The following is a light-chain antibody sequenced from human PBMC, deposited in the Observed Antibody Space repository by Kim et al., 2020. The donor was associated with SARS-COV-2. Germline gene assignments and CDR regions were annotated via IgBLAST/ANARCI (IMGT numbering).Light chain of an antibody. CDR3: QQLGDSRRA. Sequence: EVVMTQSPGTLSLSPGERATLSCRASQSVSGNYLAWYQQKRGQAPRLLIYSAATRATVIPESISGGRSGTDYSLTINRLEPEDFAVYYCQQLGDSRRAFGQGTRVDIK. J-gene: IGKJ1*01. CDR2: SAA. CDR1: QSVSGNY. V-gene: IGKV3-20*01.